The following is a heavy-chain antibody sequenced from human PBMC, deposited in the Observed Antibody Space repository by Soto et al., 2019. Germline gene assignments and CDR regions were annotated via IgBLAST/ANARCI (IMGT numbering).Heavy chain of an antibody. CDR2: IYNSGST. CDR1: GGSISGYY. CDR3: ARARITMVREVMKYNMDV. D-gene: IGHD3-10*01. V-gene: IGHV4-59*01. Sequence: SETLSLTCTVSGGSISGYYWSWIRRPPGKGLEWIGYIYNSGSTHSNPSLQSRVTISVDTSKNQFSLKLSSVTAADTGIYYCARARITMVREVMKYNMDVLGQGTTVTVS. J-gene: IGHJ6*02.